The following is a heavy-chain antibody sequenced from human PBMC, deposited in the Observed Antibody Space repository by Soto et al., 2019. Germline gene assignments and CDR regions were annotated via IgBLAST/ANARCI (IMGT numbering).Heavy chain of an antibody. CDR1: GFTFSSYS. CDR2: ISSSSSTT. J-gene: IGHJ4*02. V-gene: IGHV3-48*02. CDR3: ASRRGIAVAGLYY. D-gene: IGHD6-19*01. Sequence: GGSLRLSCAASGFTFSSYSMYWVRQAPGKGLEWVSYISSSSSTTYYADSVKGRFTISRDNAKNSLSLQMNSLRDEDTAVYYCASRRGIAVAGLYYWGQGTLVTVSS.